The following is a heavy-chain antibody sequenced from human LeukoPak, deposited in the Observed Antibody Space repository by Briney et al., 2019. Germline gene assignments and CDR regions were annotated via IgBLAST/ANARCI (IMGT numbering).Heavy chain of an antibody. V-gene: IGHV1-18*01. CDR3: ARVFRGYDD. CDR1: GHTLTTYG. Sequence: ASVKVSCKAFGHTLTTYGITWVRQAPGQGLEWMGWISGYNGNTNFAQKFQGRVTMTTDTSTSTAYMELRSLRSGDTAVYYCARVFRGYDDWGQGTLVTVSS. D-gene: IGHD5-12*01. CDR2: ISGYNGNT. J-gene: IGHJ4*02.